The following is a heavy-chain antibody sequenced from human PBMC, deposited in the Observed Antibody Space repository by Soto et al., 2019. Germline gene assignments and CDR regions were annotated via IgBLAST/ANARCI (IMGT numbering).Heavy chain of an antibody. J-gene: IGHJ5*02. CDR2: IKPHIRDT. CDR1: GYNLTDHY. CDR3: ATDLSPTYSLSSLWFGP. V-gene: IGHV1-2*02. Sequence: ASVKVSCKASGYNLTDHYMHCLRQAPGQGLESMGWIKPHIRDTKYAQMFQGRVSMTRDTSISTAYMELKWLTSDDTAVYYCATDLSPTYSLSSLWFGPWGQETLLTTSS. D-gene: IGHD3-16*02.